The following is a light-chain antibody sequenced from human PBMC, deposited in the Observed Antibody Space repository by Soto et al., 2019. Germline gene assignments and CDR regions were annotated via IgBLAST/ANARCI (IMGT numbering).Light chain of an antibody. CDR2: EDT. V-gene: IGLV2-23*01. Sequence: QSVLTQPASVSGPPGQSITISCTGTSSDVGTYNLVSWYQQHPGNAPKLVIYEDTKRPPGVSNRFSGSKSGNTASLTISGLQAEDEADYYCCSYAGSRTYVFGTGTKVTVL. J-gene: IGLJ1*01. CDR1: SSDVGTYNL. CDR3: CSYAGSRTYV.